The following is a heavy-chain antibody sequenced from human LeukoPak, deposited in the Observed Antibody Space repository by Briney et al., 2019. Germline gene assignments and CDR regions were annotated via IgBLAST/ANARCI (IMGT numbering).Heavy chain of an antibody. Sequence: SETLSLTCTVSGGSISSSSYYWGWIRQPPGKGLEWIGSIYYSGSTCYNPSLKSRVTISVDTSKNQFSLKLSSVTAADTAVYYCARLGYNWKNGGAFDIWGQGTMVTVSS. D-gene: IGHD1/OR15-1a*01. J-gene: IGHJ3*02. V-gene: IGHV4-39*01. CDR2: IYYSGST. CDR3: ARLGYNWKNGGAFDI. CDR1: GGSISSSSYY.